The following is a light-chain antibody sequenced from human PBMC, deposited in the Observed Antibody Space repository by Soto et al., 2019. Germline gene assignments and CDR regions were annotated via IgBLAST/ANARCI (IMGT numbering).Light chain of an antibody. CDR1: QNIRYY. Sequence: DIQMTQSPSSLSASVGDRVTITCRASQNIRYYLNWYQQKPGRAPKLLIYSASSLQSGVPSRFSGSGSGTDFTLTISGLQPEDVATYYCQQFYNTLMYTFGQGTKLEIK. V-gene: IGKV1-39*01. CDR3: QQFYNTLMYT. CDR2: SAS. J-gene: IGKJ2*01.